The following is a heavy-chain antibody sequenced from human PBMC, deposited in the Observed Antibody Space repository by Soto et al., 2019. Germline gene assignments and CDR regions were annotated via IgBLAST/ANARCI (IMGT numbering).Heavy chain of an antibody. Sequence: QVQLVESGGGLVKPGGSLRLSCVASGFTFSDSYMSWVCQAPGKGLEWVSYISSSSSFTDYAESVKGRFIISRDNAKNSLFLQMNSLRAEDTALYYCARRDGYNYFDFWGQGTLVSVSS. CDR1: GFTFSDSY. CDR3: ARRDGYNYFDF. J-gene: IGHJ4*02. D-gene: IGHD5-18*01. V-gene: IGHV3-11*06. CDR2: ISSSSSFT.